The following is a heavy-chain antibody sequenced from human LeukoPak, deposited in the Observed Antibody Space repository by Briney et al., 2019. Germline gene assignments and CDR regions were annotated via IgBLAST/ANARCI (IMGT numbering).Heavy chain of an antibody. J-gene: IGHJ5*02. CDR1: GGSISSSSYY. CDR2: IYYSGST. V-gene: IGHV4-39*07. Sequence: SETLSLTCTVSGGSISSSSYYWGWIRQPPGKGLEWIGSIYYSGSTYYNPSLKSRVTISVDTSKNQFSLKLSSVTAADTAVYYCASQLTTVTHDWFDPWGLGTLVTVSS. CDR3: ASQLTTVTHDWFDP. D-gene: IGHD4-11*01.